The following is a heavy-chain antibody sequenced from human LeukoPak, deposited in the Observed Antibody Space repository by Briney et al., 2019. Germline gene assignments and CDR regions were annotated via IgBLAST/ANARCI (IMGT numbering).Heavy chain of an antibody. J-gene: IGHJ4*02. CDR3: AKKGWQSDY. Sequence: PGGSLRLSCAASGFIFSSYAMSWVRQVPGKGLEWVSTLNGSGGRTYYADSVKGRFTISRDNSKNTLYLQMNSLRAEDTAVYYCAKKGWQSDYWGQGTLVTVSS. CDR1: GFIFSSYA. CDR2: LNGSGGRT. V-gene: IGHV3-23*01.